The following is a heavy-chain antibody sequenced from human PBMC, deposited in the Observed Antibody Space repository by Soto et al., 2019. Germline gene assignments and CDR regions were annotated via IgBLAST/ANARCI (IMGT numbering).Heavy chain of an antibody. CDR1: GFTFSSYA. J-gene: IGHJ6*02. V-gene: IGHV3-23*01. CDR2: VSAGGDMT. CDR3: ARGDLGGSGSPASYYYSGLDV. Sequence: DVQLLESGGHLVQPGGSLRLSCAASGFTFSSYAMSWVSQAPGKGLEWVSSVSAGGDMTYYSDSVKGRFTISRDNSTNALLLQMNGLRIEDTALYYCARGDLGGSGSPASYYYSGLDVWGQGTTVTVS. D-gene: IGHD3-10*01.